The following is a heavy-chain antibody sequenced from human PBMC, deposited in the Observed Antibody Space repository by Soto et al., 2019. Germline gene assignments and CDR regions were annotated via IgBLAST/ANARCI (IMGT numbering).Heavy chain of an antibody. CDR3: ARDLGQQLVDY. V-gene: IGHV1-18*01. CDR2: ISAYNGNK. CDR1: GYSFTSYG. D-gene: IGHD6-13*01. J-gene: IGHJ4*02. Sequence: QVQLVQSGAEVKKPGASVKVSCKASGYSFTSYGISWVRQAPGQGLEWMGWISAYNGNKKYAQKLQGRVTMTTDTSASTAYMELRSLRSDDTAIYHCARDLGQQLVDYWGQGTLVTVSS.